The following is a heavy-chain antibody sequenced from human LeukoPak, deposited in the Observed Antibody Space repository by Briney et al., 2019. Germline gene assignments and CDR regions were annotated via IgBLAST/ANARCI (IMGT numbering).Heavy chain of an antibody. D-gene: IGHD6-19*01. CDR1: GGSISSSNW. J-gene: IGHJ4*02. Sequence: SETLSLTCAVSGGSISSSNWWSWVRQPPGKGLEWIGEINHSGNTNYNPSLKSRVTISIDTSKNQFSLKLSSVTAADTAIYYCARPFLRFSSGWHFDYWGQGILVTVSS. V-gene: IGHV4-4*02. CDR3: ARPFLRFSSGWHFDY. CDR2: INHSGNT.